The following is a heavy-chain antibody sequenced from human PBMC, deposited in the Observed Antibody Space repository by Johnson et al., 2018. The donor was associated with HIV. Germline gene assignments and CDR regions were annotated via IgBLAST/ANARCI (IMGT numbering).Heavy chain of an antibody. J-gene: IGHJ3*02. CDR2: IKQDGSEN. D-gene: IGHD3-22*01. Sequence: MQLVESGGGLVQPGGSLRLSCAASGFTFSSYWMSWVRQAPGKGLEWVANIKQDGSENYYVASVKGRFTISRDNAKNSLYLQMNSLRAEDTAVYYCARDRGYWDAFDIWGQGTMVTVSS. CDR1: GFTFSSYW. CDR3: ARDRGYWDAFDI. V-gene: IGHV3-7*01.